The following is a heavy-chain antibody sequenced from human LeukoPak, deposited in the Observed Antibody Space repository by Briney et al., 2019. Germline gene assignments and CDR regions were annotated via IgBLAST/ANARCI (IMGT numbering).Heavy chain of an antibody. J-gene: IGHJ5*02. V-gene: IGHV4-59*01. Sequence: PSETLSFTCTVSGGSISGYYWSWIRQPPGKGLEWIGYIYSSGSPNYTPSLKSRVTISVDTSKNQFSLMLKSVTAADTAVYYCARRVAVVGSNWFDPWGQGTLVTVSS. D-gene: IGHD6-13*01. CDR1: GGSISGYY. CDR2: IYSSGSP. CDR3: ARRVAVVGSNWFDP.